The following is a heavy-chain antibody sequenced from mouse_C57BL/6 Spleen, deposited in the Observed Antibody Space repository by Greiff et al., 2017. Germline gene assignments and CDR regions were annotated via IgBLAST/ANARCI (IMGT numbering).Heavy chain of an antibody. D-gene: IGHD4-1*01. V-gene: IGHV1-54*01. Sequence: QVQLQQSGAELVRPGTSVKVSCKASGYAFTNYLIEWVKQRPGQGLEWIGVINPGSGGTNYNEKFKGKATLTADKSSSTAYMQLSSLTSEDSAVYFCAGNWDGVFDYWGQGTTLTVSS. CDR2: INPGSGGT. CDR3: AGNWDGVFDY. J-gene: IGHJ2*01. CDR1: GYAFTNYL.